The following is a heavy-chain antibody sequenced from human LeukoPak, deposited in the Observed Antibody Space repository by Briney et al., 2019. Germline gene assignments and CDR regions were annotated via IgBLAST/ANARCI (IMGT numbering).Heavy chain of an antibody. J-gene: IGHJ6*03. Sequence: GGSLRLSCAGSGFTYRPYAMSWVRQAPGKGLEWVSTLSGSGAITYYADSVKGRFTISRDNSKNTLELQMNSLRADDTAIYYCAKDRPPRGGYSSPYYFFYMDVWGKGTTVAVSS. CDR1: GFTYRPYA. D-gene: IGHD5-24*01. CDR3: AKDRPPRGGYSSPYYFFYMDV. CDR2: LSGSGAIT. V-gene: IGHV3-23*01.